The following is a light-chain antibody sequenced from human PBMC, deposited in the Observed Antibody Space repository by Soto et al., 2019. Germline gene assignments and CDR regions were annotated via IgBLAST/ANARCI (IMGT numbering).Light chain of an antibody. CDR1: QTLRRTY. CDR3: QQLNSYTLT. Sequence: EIVLMQSPCTLSLSPGERATLSCRASQTLRRTYIAWYQQKPGQAPRVXIYGASKRATGIPDRFSGSGSGTDFSLTISSLQPEDFATYDCQQLNSYTLTFGGGTKVDIK. V-gene: IGKV3-20*01. J-gene: IGKJ4*01. CDR2: GAS.